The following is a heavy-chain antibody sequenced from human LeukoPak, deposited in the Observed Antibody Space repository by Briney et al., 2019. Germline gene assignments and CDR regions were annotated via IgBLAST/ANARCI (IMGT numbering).Heavy chain of an antibody. CDR2: IFHSGST. D-gene: IGHD5-18*01. V-gene: IGHV4-38-2*02. J-gene: IGHJ4*02. Sequence: SETLSLTCTVSGYSISSAYYWGWIRQSPGKGLEWIGSIFHSGSTYYNPSLKSQVTISVDTSKNQFSLKLSSVTAADTAVYYCARGTYSYGYGYFDYWGQGTLVTVSS. CDR1: GYSISSAYY. CDR3: ARGTYSYGYGYFDY.